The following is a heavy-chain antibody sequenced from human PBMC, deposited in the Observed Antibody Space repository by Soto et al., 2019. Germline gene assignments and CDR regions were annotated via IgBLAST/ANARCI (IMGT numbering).Heavy chain of an antibody. CDR3: AREHLGDYYDSSGYYPHYFDY. CDR1: GYTFTSYD. J-gene: IGHJ4*02. CDR2: MNPNSGNT. Sequence: QVQLVQSGAEVKKPGASVKVSCKASGYTFTSYDINWVRQATGQGLEWMGWMNPNSGNTGYAQKFQGRVTMTRNTSISTAYMELSSLRSEDTAVYYCAREHLGDYYDSSGYYPHYFDYWGQGTLVTVSS. D-gene: IGHD3-22*01. V-gene: IGHV1-8*01.